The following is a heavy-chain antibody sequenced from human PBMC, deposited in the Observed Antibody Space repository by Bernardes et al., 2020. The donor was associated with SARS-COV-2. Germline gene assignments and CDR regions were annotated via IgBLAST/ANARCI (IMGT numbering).Heavy chain of an antibody. Sequence: APVKVSCKASGYTFTSHEINWVRQAPGQGLEWLGWMNPDSGHTGSPQNFRGRITMTGDTSITTAYMELSSLGPEDTAVYYCARVSSYDSVIYFYDLDFWGQGTLVTVSS. D-gene: IGHD3-22*01. V-gene: IGHV1-8*01. CDR3: ARVSSYDSVIYFYDLDF. J-gene: IGHJ4*02. CDR1: GYTFTSHE. CDR2: MNPDSGHT.